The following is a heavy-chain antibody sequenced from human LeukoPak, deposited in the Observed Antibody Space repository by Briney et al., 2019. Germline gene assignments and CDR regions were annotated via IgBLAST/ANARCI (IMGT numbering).Heavy chain of an antibody. CDR1: GGSISSSSYY. CDR2: IYTSGIT. Sequence: PSETLSLTCTVSGGSISSSSYYWGWIRQPPGKGLEWIGYIYTSGITNYNPSLKSRVTISLDMSKNQFSLNLSSVTAADTAVYYCAREVSKWDCSSTGCSEMRNMDVWGKGTTVTVSS. V-gene: IGHV4-61*05. J-gene: IGHJ6*03. CDR3: AREVSKWDCSSTGCSEMRNMDV. D-gene: IGHD2-2*01.